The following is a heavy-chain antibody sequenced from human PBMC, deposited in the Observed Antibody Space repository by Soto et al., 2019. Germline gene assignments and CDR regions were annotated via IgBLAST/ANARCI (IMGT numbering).Heavy chain of an antibody. J-gene: IGHJ4*02. CDR3: ARPTGYSGYDSNY. D-gene: IGHD5-12*01. CDR1: GFTFSSYD. V-gene: IGHV3-21*01. CDR2: ISSSSTYI. Sequence: GGSLRLSCAASGFTFSSYDMNWVRQAPGKGLEWVSSISSSSTYIYYADSVKGRFTISRDNAWDSLYLQMNGLRAEDTAVYYCARPTGYSGYDSNYWGQGALVTVSS.